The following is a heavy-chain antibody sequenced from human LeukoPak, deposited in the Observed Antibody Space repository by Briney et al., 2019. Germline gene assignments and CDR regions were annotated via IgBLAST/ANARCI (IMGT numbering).Heavy chain of an antibody. V-gene: IGHV1-2*06. Sequence: RASVKVSCKASGYTFTGYYMHWVRQAPGQGLEWMGRINPNSGGTNYAQKFQGRVSMTRDTSISTAYMELSRLRSDDTALYYCAKDLSVATIYYYYYYGMDVWGQGTTVTVSS. CDR3: AKDLSVATIYYYYYYGMDV. J-gene: IGHJ6*02. CDR1: GYTFTGYY. CDR2: INPNSGGT. D-gene: IGHD5-24*01.